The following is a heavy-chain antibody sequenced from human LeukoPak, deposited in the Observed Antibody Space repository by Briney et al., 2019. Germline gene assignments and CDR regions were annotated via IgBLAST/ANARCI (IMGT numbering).Heavy chain of an antibody. D-gene: IGHD3-10*01. CDR1: GLTFSTYA. Sequence: GGSLRLSCAASGLTFSTYAMGWVRQAPGKGLEWVSAISGAGASTYYADSVKGRFTISRDNSKNTLYVQMNSLRAEDTAVYYCAKDRGWFGGSLANFDYWGQGTLVTVSS. CDR2: ISGAGAST. J-gene: IGHJ4*02. CDR3: AKDRGWFGGSLANFDY. V-gene: IGHV3-23*01.